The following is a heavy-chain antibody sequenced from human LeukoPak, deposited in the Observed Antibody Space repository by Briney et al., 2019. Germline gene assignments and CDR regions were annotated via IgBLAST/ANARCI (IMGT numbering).Heavy chain of an antibody. V-gene: IGHV4-39*01. CDR3: ARHGDELNNFDY. Sequence: PSETLSLTCTVSGGSISSSSYYWGWIRQPPGKGLEWIGSIYYSGSTYYNPSLKSRVTISVDTSKNQFSLKLSSVTAADTAVYYCARHGDELNNFDYWGQGTLVTVSS. CDR1: GGSISSSSYY. J-gene: IGHJ4*02. D-gene: IGHD1-26*01. CDR2: IYYSGST.